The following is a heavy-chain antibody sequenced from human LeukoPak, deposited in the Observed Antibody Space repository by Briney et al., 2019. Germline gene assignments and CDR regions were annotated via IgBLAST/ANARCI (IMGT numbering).Heavy chain of an antibody. CDR3: AKIPGEGYNSGFDY. Sequence: GRSLRLSCAASGFTLDDYAMHWVRQAPGKGLEWGSGISWNSGSIVYADSVKGRFTLSTDNAKKSLYLQMNSLRAEDTALYYCAKIPGEGYNSGFDYWGQGTLVTVSS. CDR2: ISWNSGSI. CDR1: GFTLDDYA. J-gene: IGHJ4*02. D-gene: IGHD5-24*01. V-gene: IGHV3-9*01.